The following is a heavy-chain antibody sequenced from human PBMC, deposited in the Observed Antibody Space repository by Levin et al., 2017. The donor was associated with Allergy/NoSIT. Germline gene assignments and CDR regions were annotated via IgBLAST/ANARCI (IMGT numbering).Heavy chain of an antibody. J-gene: IGHJ2*01. D-gene: IGHD1-7*01. Sequence: GGSLRLSCAASGFTFTSYAMSWVRQAPGKGLEWVSVISGRGGSTYYADSVTGRFTISRDNSKNTLYLQMNSLRGEDTAVYYCAKETTSSLDRWGRGTLVTVSS. CDR3: AKETTSSLDR. CDR1: GFTFTSYA. V-gene: IGHV3-23*01. CDR2: ISGRGGST.